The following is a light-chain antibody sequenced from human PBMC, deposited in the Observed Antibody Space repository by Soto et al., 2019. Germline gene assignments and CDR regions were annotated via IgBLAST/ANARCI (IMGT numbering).Light chain of an antibody. J-gene: IGLJ2*01. CDR2: DVS. CDR3: SSYTSSSTLVV. V-gene: IGLV2-14*01. Sequence: QSALTQPASVSGSPGQSITISCTGTSSDVGGYNYVSWYQQHPGKAPKLMIYDVSNRPAGVSTRFSGSKSGNTAALTISGLEAEDEADYYCSSYTSSSTLVVFCGGTTLTVL. CDR1: SSDVGGYNY.